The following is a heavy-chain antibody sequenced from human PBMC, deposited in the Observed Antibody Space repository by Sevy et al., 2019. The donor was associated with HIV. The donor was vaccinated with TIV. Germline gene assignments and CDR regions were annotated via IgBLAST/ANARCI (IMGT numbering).Heavy chain of an antibody. CDR2: INPSSGGT. V-gene: IGHV1-2*02. D-gene: IGHD3-3*01. CDR3: ARELDDFWSGYQF. Sequence: ASVKASCKASGYSFTGYFIHWVRQAPGQGLEWMGWINPSSGGTMSAQKFHDKVTMTRDTSINTAYLELSRLRSDDTAVYYCARELDDFWSGYQFWGQGTLVTVSS. CDR1: GYSFTGYF. J-gene: IGHJ4*02.